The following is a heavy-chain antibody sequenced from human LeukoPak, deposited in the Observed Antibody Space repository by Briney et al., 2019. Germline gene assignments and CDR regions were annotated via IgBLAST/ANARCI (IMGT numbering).Heavy chain of an antibody. Sequence: ASVKVSCKASGYTFTGYYMHWVRQAPAQGLEWMGWINPNSGGTNYAQNFQGRVTITADESTNTAYMEVSSLRSEDTAVYYCASRSPLYGSGSYGPDYYYYYYMDVWGKGTTVTISS. CDR2: INPNSGGT. J-gene: IGHJ6*03. CDR1: GYTFTGYY. CDR3: ASRSPLYGSGSYGPDYYYYYYMDV. V-gene: IGHV1-2*02. D-gene: IGHD3-10*01.